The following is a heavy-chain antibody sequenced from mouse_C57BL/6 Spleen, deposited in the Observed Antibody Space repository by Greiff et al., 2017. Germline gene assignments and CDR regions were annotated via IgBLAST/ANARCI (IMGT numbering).Heavy chain of an antibody. J-gene: IGHJ2*01. V-gene: IGHV1-26*01. CDR3: ARSGRWLLEGFY. Sequence: VQLKQSGPELVKPGASVKISCKASGYTFTDYYMNWVKQSHGKSLEWIGDINPNNGGTSYNQKFKGKATLTVDKSSSTAYMELRSLTSEDSAVYYCARSGRWLLEGFYWGQGTTLTVSS. CDR2: INPNNGGT. D-gene: IGHD2-3*01. CDR1: GYTFTDYY.